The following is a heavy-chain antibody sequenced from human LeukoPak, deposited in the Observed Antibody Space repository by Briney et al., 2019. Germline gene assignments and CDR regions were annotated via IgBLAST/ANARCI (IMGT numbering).Heavy chain of an antibody. J-gene: IGHJ4*02. CDR2: IYSGGST. Sequence: GGSLRLSCAASGFTFSTYAMRWVRQAPGKGLEWVSVIYSGGSTYYADSVKGRFTISRDNSKNTLYLQMNSLRAEDTAVYYCAREAVEMNYFDYWGQGTLVTVSS. CDR3: AREAVEMNYFDY. D-gene: IGHD5-24*01. CDR1: GFTFSTYA. V-gene: IGHV3-66*01.